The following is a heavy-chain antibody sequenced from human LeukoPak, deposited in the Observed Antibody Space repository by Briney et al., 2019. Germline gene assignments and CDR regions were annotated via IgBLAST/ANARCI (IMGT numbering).Heavy chain of an antibody. CDR2: ISWNSGRI. D-gene: IGHD6-19*01. CDR1: GFTFDDYA. CDR3: AKDTGYSSGWPDY. J-gene: IGHJ4*02. V-gene: IGHV3-9*01. Sequence: GGSLRLSCAASGFTFDDYAMHWVRQPPGKGLEWVSGISWNSGRIGYADSVKGRFTISRDNAKNSLYPQMNSLRAEDTALYYCAKDTGYSSGWPDYWGQGTLVTVSA.